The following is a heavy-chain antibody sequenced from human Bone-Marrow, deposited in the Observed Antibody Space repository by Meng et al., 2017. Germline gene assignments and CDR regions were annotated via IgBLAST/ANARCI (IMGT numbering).Heavy chain of an antibody. V-gene: IGHV3-21*01. J-gene: IGHJ6*02. CDR3: ARRVGVRRNLVGMDV. D-gene: IGHD3-10*01. CDR2: ISSSSSYI. Sequence: GGSLRLSCAASGFTFSSYSMNWVRQAPGKGLEWVPSISSSSSYIYYADSVKGRFTISRDNAKNSLYLQMNSLRAEDTAVYYCARRVGVRRNLVGMDVWGQGTTVTVSS. CDR1: GFTFSSYS.